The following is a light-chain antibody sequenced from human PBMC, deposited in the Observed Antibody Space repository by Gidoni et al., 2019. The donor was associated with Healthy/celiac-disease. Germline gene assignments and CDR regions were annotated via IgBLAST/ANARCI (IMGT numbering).Light chain of an antibody. CDR1: QSVLYSSNNRNY. CDR2: WAS. Sequence: DIVMTQSPDSLAVSLGERANINCKSSQSVLYSSNNRNYLAWYQQKPGQPPKLLIYWASTRESGVPERFSGSGSGTDFTLTISSLQAEDVAVYYCQQYYSNPWTFGQGTKVEIK. CDR3: QQYYSNPWT. V-gene: IGKV4-1*01. J-gene: IGKJ1*01.